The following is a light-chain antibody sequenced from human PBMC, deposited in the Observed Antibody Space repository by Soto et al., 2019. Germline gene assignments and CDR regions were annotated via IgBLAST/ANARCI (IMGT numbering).Light chain of an antibody. J-gene: IGKJ1*01. CDR2: GAS. V-gene: IGKV3-20*01. CDR3: HHYDASPWA. CDR1: QSVTSGY. Sequence: IVLTQSPGTLSLSPGDRATLSCRASQSVTSGYLAWYQQKPGQAPRLLIYGASSRPTGIPDRFRGSGSGTDFTLTINRVGPEDFAVYYCHHYDASPWAFGQGTKVELK.